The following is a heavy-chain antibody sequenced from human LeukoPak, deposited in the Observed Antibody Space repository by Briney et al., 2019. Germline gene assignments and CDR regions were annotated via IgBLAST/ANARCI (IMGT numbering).Heavy chain of an antibody. CDR1: GGSVSNYY. D-gene: IGHD3-3*01. J-gene: IGHJ4*02. CDR2: IYTTGST. CDR3: ARKGNFWSGYYRYSFDY. Sequence: SETLSLTCTVSGGSVSNYYWSWIRQPAGKGLEWIGRIYTTGSTNYNPSLKSRVTMSIDTSKNQFSLKLTSVTAADTAVYYCARKGNFWSGYYRYSFDYWGQGTLVTVSS. V-gene: IGHV4-4*07.